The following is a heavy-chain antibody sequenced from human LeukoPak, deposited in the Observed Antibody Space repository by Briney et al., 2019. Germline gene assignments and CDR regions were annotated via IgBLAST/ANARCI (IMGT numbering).Heavy chain of an antibody. V-gene: IGHV4-59*08. CDR2: IYYSGST. CDR1: GGSFSGYY. D-gene: IGHD4-11*01. CDR3: ATPSNYDAFDI. Sequence: SGTLSLTCAVYGGSFSGYYWSWIRQPPGKGLEWIGYIYYSGSTNYNPSLKSRVTISVDTSKNQFSLKLSSVTAADTAVYYCATPSNYDAFDIWGQGTMVTVSS. J-gene: IGHJ3*02.